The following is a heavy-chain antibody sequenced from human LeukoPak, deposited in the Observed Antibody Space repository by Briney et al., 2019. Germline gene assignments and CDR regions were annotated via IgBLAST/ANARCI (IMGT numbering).Heavy chain of an antibody. D-gene: IGHD7-27*01. CDR2: IKQDGSEK. CDR1: GSTFSSYW. V-gene: IGHV3-7*01. CDR3: ARDLNWETY. Sequence: PGGSLRLSCAASGSTFSSYWMSWVRQAPGKGLEWVANIKQDGSEKYYVDSVKGRFTISRDNAKNSLYLQMNSLRAEDTAVYYCARDLNWETYWGQGTLVSVSS. J-gene: IGHJ4*02.